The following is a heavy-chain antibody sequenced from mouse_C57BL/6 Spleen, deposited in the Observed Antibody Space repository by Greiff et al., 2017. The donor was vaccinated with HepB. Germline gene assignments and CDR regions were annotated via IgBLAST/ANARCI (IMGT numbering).Heavy chain of an antibody. D-gene: IGHD1-1*01. CDR3: ARGDYYGYYFDY. CDR2: IWSGGST. V-gene: IGHV2-2*01. J-gene: IGHJ2*01. Sequence: QVHVKQSGPGLVQPSQSLSITCTVSGFSLTSYGVHWVRQSPGKGLEWLGVIWSGGSTDYNAAFISRLSISKDNSKSQVFFKMNSLQADDTAIYYCARGDYYGYYFDYWGQGTTLTVSS. CDR1: GFSLTSYG.